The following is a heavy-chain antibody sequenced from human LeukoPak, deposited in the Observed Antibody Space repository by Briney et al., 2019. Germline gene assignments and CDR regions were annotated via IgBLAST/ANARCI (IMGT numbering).Heavy chain of an antibody. Sequence: GGSLRLSCAASGFTFSDYYMSWIRQAPGKGLEWVSYISSSGSTIYYADSVKGRFTISRDDAKNSLYLQMNSLRAEDTAVYYCARRRYNWNAIDYWGQGTLVTVSS. D-gene: IGHD1-20*01. V-gene: IGHV3-11*01. CDR2: ISSSGSTI. J-gene: IGHJ4*02. CDR3: ARRRYNWNAIDY. CDR1: GFTFSDYY.